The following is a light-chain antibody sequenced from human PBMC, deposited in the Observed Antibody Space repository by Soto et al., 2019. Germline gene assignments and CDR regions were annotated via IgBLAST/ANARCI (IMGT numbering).Light chain of an antibody. Sequence: QSVLTQHASVSGSPGQSIAISCTGTSSDVGYYNYVSWYQQHPGKAPNVMIYDVNNRPSGVPDRFSGSKSGNTASLTISGLQAEDEADYYCSSYTSSSTYVFGTGTKLTVL. V-gene: IGLV2-14*01. CDR2: DVN. CDR3: SSYTSSSTYV. CDR1: SSDVGYYNY. J-gene: IGLJ1*01.